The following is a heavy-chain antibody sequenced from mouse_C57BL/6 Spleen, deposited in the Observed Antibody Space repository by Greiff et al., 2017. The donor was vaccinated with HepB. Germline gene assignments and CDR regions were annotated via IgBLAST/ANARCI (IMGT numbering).Heavy chain of an antibody. CDR3: ARDGNPYFDY. CDR1: GYAFSSSW. D-gene: IGHD2-1*01. J-gene: IGHJ2*01. Sequence: VVEPGASVKISCKASGYAFSSSWMNWVKQRPGKGLEWIGRIYPGDGDTNYNGKFKGKATLTADKSSSTAYMQLSSLTSEDSAVYFCARDGNPYFDYWGQGTTLTVSS. V-gene: IGHV1-82*01. CDR2: IYPGDGDT.